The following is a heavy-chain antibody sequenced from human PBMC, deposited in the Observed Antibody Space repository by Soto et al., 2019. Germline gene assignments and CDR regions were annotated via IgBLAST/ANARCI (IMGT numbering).Heavy chain of an antibody. CDR2: IQHDASNI. CDR3: VKVGWGYSFGNGMDD. D-gene: IGHD5-18*01. J-gene: IGHJ6*02. CDR1: GFILSGYS. Sequence: GGSLRLSCAASGFILSGYSMHWVRQAPGKGLDWVAVIQHDASNIYYADSVKGRFTISRDNSKNTLYLQMNDLTAEDTALYYCVKVGWGYSFGNGMDDWGQGTTVTVSS. V-gene: IGHV3-30-3*01.